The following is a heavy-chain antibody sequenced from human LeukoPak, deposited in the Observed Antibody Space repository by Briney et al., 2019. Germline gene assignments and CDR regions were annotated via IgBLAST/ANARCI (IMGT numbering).Heavy chain of an antibody. V-gene: IGHV1-2*02. CDR3: ARGGSRLMNWFDP. CDR1: GYTFTGYY. D-gene: IGHD3-16*01. CDR2: INPNSGGT. Sequence: ASVKVSCKASGYTFTGYYVHWVRQAPGQGLEWMGWINPNSGGTNYAQKFQGRVTMTRDTSISTAYMELSRLRSDDTAVYYCARGGSRLMNWFDPWGQGTLVTVSS. J-gene: IGHJ5*02.